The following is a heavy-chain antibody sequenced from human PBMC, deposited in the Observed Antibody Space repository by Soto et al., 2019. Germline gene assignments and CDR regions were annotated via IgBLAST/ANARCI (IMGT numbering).Heavy chain of an antibody. Sequence: GESLKISCAASGFTFSSYWMSWVRQAPGKGLEWVANIKQDGSEKYYVDSVKGRFTISRDNAKNSLYLQMNSLRAEDTAVYYCARDQGPAAIHYGMDVWGQGTTVTVSS. CDR1: GFTFSSYW. CDR3: ARDQGPAAIHYGMDV. D-gene: IGHD2-2*01. V-gene: IGHV3-7*01. CDR2: IKQDGSEK. J-gene: IGHJ6*02.